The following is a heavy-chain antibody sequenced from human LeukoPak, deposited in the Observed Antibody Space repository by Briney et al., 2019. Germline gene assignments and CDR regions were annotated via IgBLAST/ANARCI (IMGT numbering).Heavy chain of an antibody. CDR3: ARDNSLGERGVIIGY. CDR2: ISYDGSNK. V-gene: IGHV3-30-3*01. D-gene: IGHD3-10*01. Sequence: PGGSLRLSCAASGFTFSSYALHWVRQAPGKGLEWVAVISYDGSNKYYADSVKGRFTISRDNSKNTLYLQMSSLRAEDTAVYYCARDNSLGERGVIIGYWGQGTLVTVSS. CDR1: GFTFSSYA. J-gene: IGHJ4*02.